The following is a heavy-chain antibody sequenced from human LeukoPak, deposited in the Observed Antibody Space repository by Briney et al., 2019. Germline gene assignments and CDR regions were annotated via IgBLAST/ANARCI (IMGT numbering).Heavy chain of an antibody. CDR1: GFSFSRYW. Sequence: GGSLRLSCAASGFSFSRYWMHWVRQAPGKGLVWVSRMNSDGSSTNYADSVKGRFTISRDKAKNILYLQMNSLRAEDTAVYHCATGHYYDSSGYYPLPDAFDIWGQGTMVTVSS. J-gene: IGHJ3*02. CDR2: MNSDGSST. CDR3: ATGHYYDSSGYYPLPDAFDI. D-gene: IGHD3-22*01. V-gene: IGHV3-74*01.